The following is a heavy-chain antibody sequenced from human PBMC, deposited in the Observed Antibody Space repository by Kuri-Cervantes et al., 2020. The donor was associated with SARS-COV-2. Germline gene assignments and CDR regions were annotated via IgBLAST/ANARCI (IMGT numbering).Heavy chain of an antibody. CDR3: AKDKGFGELFFDY. CDR1: RFRFSSYD. J-gene: IGHJ4*02. V-gene: IGHV3-23*01. CDR2: ISGSGGTT. D-gene: IGHD3-10*01. Sequence: GESLKISCAASRFRFSSYDMAWVRQAPGKGLEWVSGISGSGGTTYYADSVKGRFTISRDNSKNMLYLQMNSLRAEDTAVYYCAKDKGFGELFFDYWGQGTLVTVSS.